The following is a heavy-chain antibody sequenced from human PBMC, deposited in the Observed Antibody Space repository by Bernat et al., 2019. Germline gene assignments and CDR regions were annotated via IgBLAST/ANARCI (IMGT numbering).Heavy chain of an antibody. J-gene: IGHJ4*02. D-gene: IGHD6-19*01. CDR2: ISAYNGNT. CDR1: GYSFSRYD. V-gene: IGHV1-18*01. Sequence: QVQLVQSGAEVKKPGASVKVSCKASGYSFSRYDISWVRQAPGQGLEWMGWISAYNGNTNYAQKLQGRVTMTTDTSTSTAYMELRSLRSDDTAVYYCAREVGPVAGASRLDYWGQGTLVTVSS. CDR3: AREVGPVAGASRLDY.